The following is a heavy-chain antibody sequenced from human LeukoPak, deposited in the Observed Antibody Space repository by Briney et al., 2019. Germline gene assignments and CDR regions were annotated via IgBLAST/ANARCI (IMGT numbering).Heavy chain of an antibody. J-gene: IGHJ4*02. V-gene: IGHV4-38-2*02. CDR2: IYHSGST. CDR3: ARDVVAAAGTWDY. Sequence: SETLSLTCTVSGYSISSGYYWGWIRQPPGKGLEWIGSIYHSGSTNYNPSLKSRVTISVDKSKNQFSLKLSSVTAADTAVYYCARDVVAAAGTWDYWGQGTLVTVSS. D-gene: IGHD6-13*01. CDR1: GYSISSGYY.